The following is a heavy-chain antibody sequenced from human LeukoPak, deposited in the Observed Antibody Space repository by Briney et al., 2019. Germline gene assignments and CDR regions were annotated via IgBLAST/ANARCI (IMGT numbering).Heavy chain of an antibody. CDR2: INSNSGGT. D-gene: IGHD2-2*01. CDR3: ARISSLFCSSTSCLINAFDI. V-gene: IGHV1-2*02. J-gene: IGHJ3*02. CDR1: GYTFTGYY. Sequence: ASAKVSCKGSGYTFTGYYMHWVRQAPGQGLEWMGWINSNSGGTNYAQKFQGRVTMTRDTSISTAYMELSRLRSDDTAVYYCARISSLFCSSTSCLINAFDIWGQGTMVTVSS.